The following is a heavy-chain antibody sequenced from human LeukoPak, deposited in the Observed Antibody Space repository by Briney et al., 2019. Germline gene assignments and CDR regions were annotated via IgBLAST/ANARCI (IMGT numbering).Heavy chain of an antibody. CDR2: ISAASTYI. D-gene: IGHD6-13*01. Sequence: GGSLRLSCAASGFTFSDYSMNWVRQAPGEGLEWVSSISAASTYIYYADSVKGRFTISRDNAKNSLYLQMNSLRAEDTALYYCAKDGSSSWYGGWFDPWGQGTLVTVSS. CDR3: AKDGSSSWYGGWFDP. CDR1: GFTFSDYS. J-gene: IGHJ5*02. V-gene: IGHV3-21*04.